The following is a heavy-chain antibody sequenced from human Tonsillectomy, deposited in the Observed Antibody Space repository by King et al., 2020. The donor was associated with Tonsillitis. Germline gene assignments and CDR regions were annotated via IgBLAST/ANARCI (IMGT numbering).Heavy chain of an antibody. CDR1: GFTFSSYG. CDR2: ISYDGSNK. CDR3: AKIGETTVVTDDSFDI. V-gene: IGHV3-30*18. Sequence: VQLVESGGGVVQPGRSLRLSCAASGFTFSSYGMHWVRQAPGKGLEWVAVISYDGSNKYYADSVKGRFTISRDNSKNTLYLKMNSLIAEDTAVYYCAKIGETTVVTDDSFDIWGQGTMVTVSS. J-gene: IGHJ3*02. D-gene: IGHD4-23*01.